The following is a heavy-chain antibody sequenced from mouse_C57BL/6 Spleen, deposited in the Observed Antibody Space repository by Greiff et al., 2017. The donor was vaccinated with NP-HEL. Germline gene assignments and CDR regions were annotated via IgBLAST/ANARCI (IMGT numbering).Heavy chain of an antibody. CDR2: INPNNGGT. D-gene: IGHD4-1*01. Sequence: VQLQQSGPELVKPGASVKISCKASGYTFTDYYMNWVKQSHGKSLEWVGDINPNNGGTSYNQKFKGKATLTVDKSSSTAYMELRSLTSEDSAVYYCASPLGRRAWFAYWGQGTLVTVSA. J-gene: IGHJ3*01. CDR1: GYTFTDYY. CDR3: ASPLGRRAWFAY. V-gene: IGHV1-26*01.